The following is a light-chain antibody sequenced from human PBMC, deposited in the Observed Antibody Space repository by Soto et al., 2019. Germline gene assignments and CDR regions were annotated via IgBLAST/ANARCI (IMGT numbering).Light chain of an antibody. V-gene: IGKV3-20*01. Sequence: EVVLTQSPGTLSLSPGERATLSCRASQSVSTSFLAWYQQKPGQAPRLLIYGASSRATGIPDRFSGSGSGTEFTLTISRLEPEDFEVYYCQQYGSSIPITFGQGTRLEI. CDR3: QQYGSSIPIT. CDR2: GAS. J-gene: IGKJ5*01. CDR1: QSVSTSF.